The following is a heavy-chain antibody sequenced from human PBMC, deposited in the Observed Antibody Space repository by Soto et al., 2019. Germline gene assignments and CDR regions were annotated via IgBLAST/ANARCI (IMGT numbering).Heavy chain of an antibody. J-gene: IGHJ5*02. CDR2: IIPIIGII. D-gene: IGHD4-4*01. CDR3: AGDPDSHYNDSHASSYP. V-gene: IGHV1-69*08. Sequence: QVQLVQSGAEVKKPGSSVKVSCKASGGTFSTYTITWVRQAPGQGLEWMGRIIPIIGIINYAQKFQCRVTISADKFKGTAYMELTGLRSDDTAVYYCAGDPDSHYNDSHASSYPWGQGTLVTVSS. CDR1: GGTFSTYT.